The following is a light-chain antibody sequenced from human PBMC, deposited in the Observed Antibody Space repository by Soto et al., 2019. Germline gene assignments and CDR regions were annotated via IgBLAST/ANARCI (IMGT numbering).Light chain of an antibody. V-gene: IGKV4-1*01. CDR3: QQYYSTPRT. CDR2: WAS. CDR1: QSVLYSSNNRNY. J-gene: IGKJ1*01. Sequence: DILMTQSPDSLSVSLGERATINCKSSQSVLYSSNNRNYLTWYQQKPGQPPKLLIYWASSRAFGVPDRFSGSGSGTDFTLTISSLQAEDLAVYYCQQYYSTPRTFGHGTKVDIK.